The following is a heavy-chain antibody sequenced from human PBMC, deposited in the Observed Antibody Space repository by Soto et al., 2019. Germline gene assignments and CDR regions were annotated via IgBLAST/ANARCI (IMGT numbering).Heavy chain of an antibody. D-gene: IGHD4-17*01. Sequence: PGGSLRLSCAASGFTFTNAWINWVRQAPGKGLEWVGFIRSKTYGGTTEYAASVKGRFTISRDDSKSIAYLQMNSLKTEDTAVYYCTSMTTVTTCDYWGQGTLVTVSS. CDR1: GFTFTNAW. CDR3: TSMTTVTTCDY. CDR2: IRSKTYGGTT. J-gene: IGHJ4*02. V-gene: IGHV3-49*04.